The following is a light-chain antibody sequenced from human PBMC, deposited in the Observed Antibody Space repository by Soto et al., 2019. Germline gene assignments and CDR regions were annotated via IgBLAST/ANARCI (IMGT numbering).Light chain of an antibody. CDR3: QQYNSYLYT. Sequence: DIQMTQSPSPLSASVGDRVTITCLASQSISSWLAWYQQKPGKAPKLLIYKASSLESGVPSRFSGSGSGTEFTLTISSLQPDDVATYYCQQYNSYLYTFGQGTRLEIK. CDR1: QSISSW. V-gene: IGKV1-5*03. CDR2: KAS. J-gene: IGKJ5*01.